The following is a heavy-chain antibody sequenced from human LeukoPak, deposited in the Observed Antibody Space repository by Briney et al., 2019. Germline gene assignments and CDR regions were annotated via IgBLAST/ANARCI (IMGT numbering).Heavy chain of an antibody. Sequence: GGSLRLSCAASGFTFSSYSMSWVRQAPGKGLEWVGRIKSKTDGGTTDYAAPVKGRFTISRDDSKNTLYLQMNSLKTEDTAVYYCTTSSPKGVYSSSWYFSPPRNWFDPWGQGTLVTVSS. J-gene: IGHJ5*02. V-gene: IGHV3-15*01. CDR3: TTSSPKGVYSSSWYFSPPRNWFDP. D-gene: IGHD6-13*01. CDR2: IKSKTDGGTT. CDR1: GFTFSSYS.